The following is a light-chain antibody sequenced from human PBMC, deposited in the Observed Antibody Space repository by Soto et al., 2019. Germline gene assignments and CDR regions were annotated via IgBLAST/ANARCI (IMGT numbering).Light chain of an antibody. CDR1: QSVSSN. CDR3: QQYNSWPRT. CDR2: GAS. Sequence: EIVMTQSPAALSVSPGERATLSCRASQSVSSNLAWYQQKPGQAPRLLIYGASTGATGTPARFSGSGSGTEFTLTISSLQSEDFAVYYCQQYNSWPRTFGQGTKVEVK. J-gene: IGKJ1*01. V-gene: IGKV3-15*01.